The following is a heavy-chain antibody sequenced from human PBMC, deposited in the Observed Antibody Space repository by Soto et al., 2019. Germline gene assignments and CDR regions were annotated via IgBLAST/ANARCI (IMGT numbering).Heavy chain of an antibody. CDR3: ARDLQDGSSWYWSPSSYGMDV. J-gene: IGHJ6*02. CDR1: GFTFSSYS. CDR2: ISSSSSYI. D-gene: IGHD6-13*01. V-gene: IGHV3-21*01. Sequence: GGSLRLSCAASGFTFSSYSMNWVRQAPGKGLEWVSSISSSSSYIYYADSVKGRFTISRDNAKNSLYLQMNSLRAEDTAVYYCARDLQDGSSWYWSPSSYGMDVWGQGTTVTVSS.